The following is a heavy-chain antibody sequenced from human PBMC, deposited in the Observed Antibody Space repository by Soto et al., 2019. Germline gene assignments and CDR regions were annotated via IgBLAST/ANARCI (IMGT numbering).Heavy chain of an antibody. V-gene: IGHV4-31*03. CDR2: IYYSGST. J-gene: IGHJ4*02. Sequence: QVQLQESGPGLVKPSQTLSLTCTVSGGSISSGGYYWSWIRQHPGKGLEWIGYIYYSGSTNYNPSLKSRVTISVDTSKNQFSLKLSSVTAADTAVYYCAIHSRYYYDSSGYSVPYYFDYWGQGTLVTVSS. D-gene: IGHD3-22*01. CDR1: GGSISSGGYY. CDR3: AIHSRYYYDSSGYSVPYYFDY.